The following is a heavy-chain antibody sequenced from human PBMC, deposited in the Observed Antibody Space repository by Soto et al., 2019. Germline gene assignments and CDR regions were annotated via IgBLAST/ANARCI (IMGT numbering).Heavy chain of an antibody. V-gene: IGHV1-18*01. CDR1: GYTFTSYG. J-gene: IGHJ4*02. Sequence: QVHLVQSGAEVKKPGASVKVSCKASGYTFTSYGITWVRQAPGQGLEWMGWISAHNGNTDYAHKLQGRVIVTRDTSTSTAYMELRSLRSDDTSVYYCARGRYGDYGGQGALVTVSS. CDR3: ARGRYGDY. CDR2: ISAHNGNT. D-gene: IGHD1-1*01.